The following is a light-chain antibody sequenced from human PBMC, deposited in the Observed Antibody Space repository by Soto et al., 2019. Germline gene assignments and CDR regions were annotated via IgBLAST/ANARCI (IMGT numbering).Light chain of an antibody. J-gene: IGLJ2*01. Sequence: QSALTQPPSASGTPGQRVTISCSGSSSNIGSYTVSWYQQLPGAAPKLLIYSNNQRPSGVPDRFSGSKSGTSASLDISGLQSEDEADYYCAAWDDSLNGVLFGGGTKVTVL. CDR1: SSNIGSYT. V-gene: IGLV1-44*01. CDR2: SNN. CDR3: AAWDDSLNGVL.